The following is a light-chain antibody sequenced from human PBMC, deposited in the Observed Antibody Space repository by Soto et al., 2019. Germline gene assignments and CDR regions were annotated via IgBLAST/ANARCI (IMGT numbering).Light chain of an antibody. J-gene: IGKJ1*01. V-gene: IGKV3-11*01. CDR1: QSFRGL. CDR2: DAY. Sequence: EVVLTQSPVTLSLSPGERATLSCRASQSFRGLLAWYQQKPGQAPRLLIYDAYNRATGIQPRFSGSGSGTDFTLTIRSVQSEDFAVYYCQQYSTWPRTFGQGTKVDIK. CDR3: QQYSTWPRT.